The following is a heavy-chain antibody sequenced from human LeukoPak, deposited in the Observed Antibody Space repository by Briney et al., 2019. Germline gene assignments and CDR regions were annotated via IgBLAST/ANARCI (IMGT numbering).Heavy chain of an antibody. CDR2: IKQDGSEK. V-gene: IGHV3-7*01. CDR3: ARDDCSSISCYHNWFDP. J-gene: IGHJ5*02. D-gene: IGHD2-2*01. Sequence: GGSLRLSCAASGFTFSSYWMSWVRQAPGKGLEWVANIKQDGSEKYYVDPVKGRFTISRDNAKNSLYLQMNSLRAEDTTVYYCARDDCSSISCYHNWFDPWGQGTLVTVSS. CDR1: GFTFSSYW.